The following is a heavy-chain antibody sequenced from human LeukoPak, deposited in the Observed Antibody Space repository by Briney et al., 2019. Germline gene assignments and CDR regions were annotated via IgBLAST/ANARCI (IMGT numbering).Heavy chain of an antibody. V-gene: IGHV3-23*01. Sequence: GGSLRLSCAASGFTFSSYAMSWVRQAPGKGLEWVSAISGSGGSTYYADSVKGRFTISRDNSKNTLYLQMNSLRAEDTTVYYCAKETLLWFGESYFDYWGQGTLVTVSS. CDR1: GFTFSSYA. J-gene: IGHJ4*02. CDR2: ISGSGGST. D-gene: IGHD3-10*01. CDR3: AKETLLWFGESYFDY.